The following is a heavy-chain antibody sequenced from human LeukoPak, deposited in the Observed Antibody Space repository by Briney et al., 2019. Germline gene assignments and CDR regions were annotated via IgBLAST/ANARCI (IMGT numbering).Heavy chain of an antibody. CDR2: IIPIFGTA. V-gene: IGHV1-69*05. CDR3: ARAVFGVVIGHPFDY. D-gene: IGHD3-3*01. J-gene: IGHJ4*02. CDR1: GGTFSSYA. Sequence: SLTVSCKASGGTFSSYAISWVRQAPGQGLEWMGGIIPIFGTANYAQKFQGRVTITTDESTSTAYMELSSLRSEDTAVYYCARAVFGVVIGHPFDYWGQGTLVTVSS.